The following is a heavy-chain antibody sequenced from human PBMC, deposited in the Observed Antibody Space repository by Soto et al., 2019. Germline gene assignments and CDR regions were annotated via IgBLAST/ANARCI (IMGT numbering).Heavy chain of an antibody. J-gene: IGHJ3*02. CDR3: ASDRSYYDSSGYYHRAFDI. CDR2: IIPIFGTA. D-gene: IGHD3-22*01. Sequence: QVQLVQSGAEVKKPGSSVKVSCKASGGTFSSYAISWVRQAPGQGLEWMGGIIPIFGTANYAQKFQGRVTITADESTSTAYMELSSLRSEDTAVYYCASDRSYYDSSGYYHRAFDIWGQGTMVTVSS. CDR1: GGTFSSYA. V-gene: IGHV1-69*01.